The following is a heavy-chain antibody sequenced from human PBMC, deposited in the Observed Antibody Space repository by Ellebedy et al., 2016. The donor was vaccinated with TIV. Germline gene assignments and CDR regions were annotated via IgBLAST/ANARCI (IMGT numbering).Heavy chain of an antibody. V-gene: IGHV3-13*04. J-gene: IGHJ2*01. D-gene: IGHD1-26*01. CDR1: GFTFSSYD. CDR3: ARSGSYHWYFDL. CDR2: IGTAGDT. Sequence: GGSLRLSXAASGFTFSSYDMHWVRQATGKGLEWVSAIGTAGDTYYPGSVKGRFTISRENAKNSLYLQMNSLRAGDTAVYYCARSGSYHWYFDLWGRGTLVTVSS.